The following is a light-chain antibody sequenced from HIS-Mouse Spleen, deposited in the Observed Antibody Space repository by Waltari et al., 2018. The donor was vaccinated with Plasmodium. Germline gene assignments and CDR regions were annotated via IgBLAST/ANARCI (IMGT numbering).Light chain of an antibody. Sequence: SYVLTQPPSVSVAPGQTARITCGGDNIGRESVQRYQQKPGQAPVLVVYDDSDRPSGIPERFSGSNSGNTATLTISRVEAGDEADYYCQVWDSSSDHVVFGGGTKLTVL. CDR3: QVWDSSSDHVV. V-gene: IGLV3-21*02. CDR1: NIGRES. CDR2: DDS. J-gene: IGLJ2*01.